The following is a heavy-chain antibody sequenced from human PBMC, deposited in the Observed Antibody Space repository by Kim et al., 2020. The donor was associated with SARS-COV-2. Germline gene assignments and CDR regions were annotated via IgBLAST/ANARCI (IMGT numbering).Heavy chain of an antibody. CDR3: AKRNSDSGTYYSFDY. V-gene: IGHV3-23*01. D-gene: IGHD3-10*01. J-gene: IGHJ4*02. Sequence: DPVKGRLPISRENSKNTVYLQMNSLRAEDTSVYYCAKRNSDSGTYYSFDYWGQGTLVTVSS.